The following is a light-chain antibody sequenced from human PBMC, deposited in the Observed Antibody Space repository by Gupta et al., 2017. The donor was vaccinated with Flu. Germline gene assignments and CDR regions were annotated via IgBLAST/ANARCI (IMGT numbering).Light chain of an antibody. CDR2: TAS. CDR1: QGISSY. CDR3: QQLNANPPFT. Sequence: SFLSASVGDRVTITCRASQGISSYLAWYQQKPGKAPKLLIYTASTLQSGVPSRFSGSGSGTEFTLTIISLQPEDFATYYCQQLNANPPFTFGPGTKVDI. V-gene: IGKV1-9*01. J-gene: IGKJ3*01.